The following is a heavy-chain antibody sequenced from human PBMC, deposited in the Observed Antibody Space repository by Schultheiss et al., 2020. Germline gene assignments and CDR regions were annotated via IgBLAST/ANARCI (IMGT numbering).Heavy chain of an antibody. D-gene: IGHD2-2*01. J-gene: IGHJ6*02. V-gene: IGHV4-4*02. CDR3: ASGGLVPQWDYYYYGMDV. CDR2: IYYSGST. Sequence: SETLSLTCAVSGGSISSSNWWSWVCQPPGKGLEWIGYIYYSGSTNYNPSLKSRVTISVDTSKNQFSLKLSSVTAADTAVYYCASGGLVPQWDYYYYGMDVWGQGTTVTVSS. CDR1: GGSISSSNW.